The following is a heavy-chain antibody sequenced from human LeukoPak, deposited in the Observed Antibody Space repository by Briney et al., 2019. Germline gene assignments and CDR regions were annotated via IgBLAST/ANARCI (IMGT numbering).Heavy chain of an antibody. D-gene: IGHD5-18*01. CDR1: GGSISSYY. CDR3: ARSGVTYSYYYMDV. V-gene: IGHV4-59*01. J-gene: IGHJ6*03. Sequence: SETLSLTCTVSGGSISSYYWSWIRQPPGKGLEWIGYIYYSGSTNYNPSLKSRVTISVDTSKSQFSLKLSSVTAADTAVYYCARSGVTYSYYYMDVWGKGTTVTVSS. CDR2: IYYSGST.